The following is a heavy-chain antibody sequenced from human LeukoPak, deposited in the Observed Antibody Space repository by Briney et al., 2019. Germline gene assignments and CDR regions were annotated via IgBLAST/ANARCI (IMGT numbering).Heavy chain of an antibody. CDR2: IKQDGSEE. CDR1: GFTFSRYW. CDR3: ARGDYYDSSGFYTDAFDI. D-gene: IGHD3-22*01. V-gene: IGHV3-7*01. Sequence: PGGSLRLSCAASGFTFSRYWMSWVRQAPGKGLEWVANIKQDGSEEFYVDSVKGRFTISRDNAKNSLYLQMNSLRAEDTALYYCARGDYYDSSGFYTDAFDIWGQGTMVTVSS. J-gene: IGHJ3*02.